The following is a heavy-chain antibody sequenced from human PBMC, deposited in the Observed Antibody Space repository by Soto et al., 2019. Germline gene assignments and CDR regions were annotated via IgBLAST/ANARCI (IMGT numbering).Heavy chain of an antibody. Sequence: SETLSLTCTVSGGSISSYYWSWIRQPRGKGLEWIGYIYYSGSTNYNPSLKSRVTISVDTSKNQFSLKLSSVTAADTAVYYCARVTGTTEIDYWGQGTLVTVSS. CDR2: IYYSGST. V-gene: IGHV4-59*01. CDR1: GGSISSYY. D-gene: IGHD1-7*01. J-gene: IGHJ4*02. CDR3: ARVTGTTEIDY.